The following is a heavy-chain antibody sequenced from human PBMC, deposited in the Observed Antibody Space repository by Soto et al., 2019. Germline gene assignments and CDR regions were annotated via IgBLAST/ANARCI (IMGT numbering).Heavy chain of an antibody. CDR3: ARGGYYDFWSGYPNDAFDI. V-gene: IGHV1-69*06. CDR2: IIPIFGTA. Sequence: GASVKVSCKASGGTFSSYAISWVRRAPGQGLEWMGGIIPIFGTANYAQKFQGRVTITADKSTSTAYMELSSLRSEDTAVYYCARGGYYDFWSGYPNDAFDIWGQGTMVTVSS. J-gene: IGHJ3*02. CDR1: GGTFSSYA. D-gene: IGHD3-3*01.